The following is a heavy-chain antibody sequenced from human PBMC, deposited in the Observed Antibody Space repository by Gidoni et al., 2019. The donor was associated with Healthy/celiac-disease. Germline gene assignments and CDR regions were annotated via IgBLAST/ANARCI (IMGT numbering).Heavy chain of an antibody. Sequence: QVQLVQSVSAVKTPVASVKFSCNASGYTFTGYYIHWVRQAPGQGLDWMGRINTNSGGTNYAQKFQGRVTMTRDKSISTAYMELSRLRSDDTAVYYCARSPGSINWKDEDYWGQGTLVTVSS. CDR2: INTNSGGT. CDR3: ARSPGSINWKDEDY. CDR1: GYTFTGYY. J-gene: IGHJ4*02. D-gene: IGHD1-1*01. V-gene: IGHV1-2*06.